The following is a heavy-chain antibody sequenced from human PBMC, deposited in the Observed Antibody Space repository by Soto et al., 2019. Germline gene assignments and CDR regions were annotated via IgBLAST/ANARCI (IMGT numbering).Heavy chain of an antibody. CDR2: INHSGST. D-gene: IGHD3-10*01. V-gene: IGHV4-34*01. J-gene: IGHJ6*02. CDR1: GGSFSGYY. CDR3: AREGVTMVRGVIPPWYYYGMDV. Sequence: LSLTCAVYGGSFSGYYWSWIRQPPGKGLEWIGEINHSGSTNYNPSLKSRVTISVDTSKNQFSLKLSSVTAADTAVYYFAREGVTMVRGVIPPWYYYGMDVWGQGTTVTVSS.